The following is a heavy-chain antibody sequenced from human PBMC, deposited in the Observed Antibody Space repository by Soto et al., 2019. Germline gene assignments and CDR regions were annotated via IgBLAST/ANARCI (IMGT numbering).Heavy chain of an antibody. J-gene: IGHJ4*02. V-gene: IGHV3-48*01. Sequence: EPQLVESGGGLVQPGGSLRLSCAASGFTFSFYTMNWVRQTPGKGLEWLAYISRGGSSIYYADSVKGRFTGSRDNANNSLSLQLNRLRREDTGVYYCVIEGVDLRGSGVFDYWGQGTLVTVSS. CDR2: ISRGGSSI. D-gene: IGHD6-19*01. CDR3: VIEGVDLRGSGVFDY. CDR1: GFTFSFYT.